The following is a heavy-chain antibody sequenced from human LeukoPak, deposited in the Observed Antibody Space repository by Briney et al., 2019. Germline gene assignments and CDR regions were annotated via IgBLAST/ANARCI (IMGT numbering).Heavy chain of an antibody. J-gene: IGHJ4*02. CDR3: ARDYSGRDVGIDY. CDR1: GFTFSSHW. Sequence: GGSLRLSCAASGFTFSSHWMSWVRQAPGKGLEWVANINLHGSEKYYVDSVKGRFTISRDNGKNSLYLQLNSLRAEDTAIYYCARDYSGRDVGIDYWGWGTQVTVSS. D-gene: IGHD1-26*01. V-gene: IGHV3-7*01. CDR2: INLHGSEK.